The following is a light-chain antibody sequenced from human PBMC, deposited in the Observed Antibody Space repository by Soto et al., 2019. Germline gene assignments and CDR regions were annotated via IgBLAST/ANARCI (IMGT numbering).Light chain of an antibody. V-gene: IGKV3-20*01. J-gene: IGKJ4*01. Sequence: DIVLTQSPGTLSLSPGERATLSCRADQSVSGSLLAWYQQKPGQAPRLLIYRASNRATGISDRFSGSGSGTDFTLTISRLEPEDFVVYYCHQYGTVPFTFGGGTKVEI. CDR2: RAS. CDR1: QSVSGSL. CDR3: HQYGTVPFT.